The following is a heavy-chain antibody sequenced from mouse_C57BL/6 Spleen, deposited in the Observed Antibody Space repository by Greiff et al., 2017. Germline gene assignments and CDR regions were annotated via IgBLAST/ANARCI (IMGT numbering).Heavy chain of an antibody. CDR2: IDPSDSYT. J-gene: IGHJ2*01. D-gene: IGHD3-1*01. CDR3: ARAAGLGHYFDY. CDR1: GYTFTSYW. V-gene: IGHV1-50*01. Sequence: VQLQQSGAELVKPGASVKLSCKASGYTFTSYWMQWVKQRPGQGLEWIGEIDPSDSYTNYNQKFKGKATLTVDASSSTAYLQLSSLTSEDSAVYYCARAAGLGHYFDYWGQGTTLTVSS.